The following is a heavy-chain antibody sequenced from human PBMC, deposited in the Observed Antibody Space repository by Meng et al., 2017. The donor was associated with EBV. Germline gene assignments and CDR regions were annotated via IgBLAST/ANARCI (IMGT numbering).Heavy chain of an antibody. CDR3: ARVGIAVAGTVDY. CDR1: GYTFTGYY. D-gene: IGHD6-19*01. V-gene: IGHV1-2*06. J-gene: IGHJ4*02. CDR2: INPNSGST. Sequence: QVLLGQSGAEVQRPCASVKVSCMVSGYTFTGYYVHWLRQATGRGLGWMGRINPNSGSTDYAQKFQGRVTMTRETSISTAYMELSRLGSDDTAVYYCARVGIAVAGTVDYWGQGTLVTVSS.